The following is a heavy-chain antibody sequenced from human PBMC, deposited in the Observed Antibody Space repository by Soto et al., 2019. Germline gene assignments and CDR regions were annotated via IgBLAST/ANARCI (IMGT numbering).Heavy chain of an antibody. J-gene: IGHJ4*02. CDR3: ARSETGYSRFDY. Sequence: QVQLVQSGAEVKNPGASVKVSCRASGYTFTGNAIHWIRQAPGQRLEWIGKIDPGNGNTKYSQNFQGRVTITRDTSASAAYMELNTLGSEDTSIYYCARSETGYSRFDYWGPGTLVTVSS. V-gene: IGHV1-3*01. CDR2: IDPGNGNT. D-gene: IGHD3-9*01. CDR1: GYTFTGNA.